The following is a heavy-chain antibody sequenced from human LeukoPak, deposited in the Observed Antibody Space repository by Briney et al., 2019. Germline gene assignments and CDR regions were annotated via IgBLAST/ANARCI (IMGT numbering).Heavy chain of an antibody. Sequence: ASVKVSCKASGYTFTGYYMHWVRQAPGQGLEWMGWINPNSGGTNYAQKFQGRVTMTRDTSISTAYMELSRLRSDDTAAYYCARGVGVYDYVWGSYRHSHFDYWGQGTLVTVSS. D-gene: IGHD3-16*02. J-gene: IGHJ4*02. CDR2: INPNSGGT. CDR1: GYTFTGYY. V-gene: IGHV1-2*02. CDR3: ARGVGVYDYVWGSYRHSHFDY.